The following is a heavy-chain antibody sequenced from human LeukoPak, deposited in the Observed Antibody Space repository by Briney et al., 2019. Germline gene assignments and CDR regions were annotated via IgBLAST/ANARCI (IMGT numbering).Heavy chain of an antibody. J-gene: IGHJ4*02. Sequence: SETLSLNRTVSGGSISSGSYYWSWIRQPAGKGLEWIGRIYTSGSTNYNPSLKSRVTISVDTSKNQFSLKLSSVTAAGTAVYYCASMTTVTTIDYWGQGTLVTVSS. D-gene: IGHD4-17*01. CDR1: GGSISSGSYY. CDR3: ASMTTVTTIDY. V-gene: IGHV4-61*02. CDR2: IYTSGST.